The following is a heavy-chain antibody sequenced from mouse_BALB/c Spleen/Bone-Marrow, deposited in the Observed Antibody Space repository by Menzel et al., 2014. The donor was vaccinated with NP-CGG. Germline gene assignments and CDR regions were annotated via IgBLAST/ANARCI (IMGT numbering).Heavy chain of an antibody. CDR2: IDPANGNT. CDR3: AFYYYGSSLFAY. Sequence: EVMLVESGAELVKPGASVKLSCTASGFNIKDTYMHWVKRRPEQGLEWIGRIDPANGNTKYDPKFQGKATITADTSSNTAYLQLSSLTSEDTAVYYCAFYYYGSSLFAYWGQGTLVTVSA. J-gene: IGHJ3*01. V-gene: IGHV14-3*02. D-gene: IGHD1-1*01. CDR1: GFNIKDTY.